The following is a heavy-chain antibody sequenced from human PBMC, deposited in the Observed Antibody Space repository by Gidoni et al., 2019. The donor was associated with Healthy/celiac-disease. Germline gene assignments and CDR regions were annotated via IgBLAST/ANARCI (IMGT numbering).Heavy chain of an antibody. Sequence: QVQLQESGPGLVKPSEHLSLTSTVSVGSISSYYWSWIRQPPGKGLEWIGYIYYSGSTNYNPSLKSRVPISVDTSKTQFSLKLSSVTAADTAVYYCARQDTALDYDAFDIWGQGTMVTVSS. D-gene: IGHD5-18*01. CDR3: ARQDTALDYDAFDI. V-gene: IGHV4-59*08. J-gene: IGHJ3*02. CDR2: IYYSGST. CDR1: VGSISSYY.